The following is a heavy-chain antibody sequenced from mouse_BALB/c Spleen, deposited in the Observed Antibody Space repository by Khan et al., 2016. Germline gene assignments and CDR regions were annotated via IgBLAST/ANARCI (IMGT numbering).Heavy chain of an antibody. CDR1: GFTFSDYY. CDR2: ISDGGSYT. J-gene: IGHJ3*01. CDR3: AKEGVRRGFAY. D-gene: IGHD2-14*01. V-gene: IGHV5-4*02. Sequence: EVELVESGGGLVKPGGSLKLSCAASGFTFSDYYMYWVRQTPEKRLEWVATISDGGSYTNYPDSVKGRVTISRDNAKNNLYLQMSSLKSEDAAMYCCAKEGVRRGFAYWGQGTLVTVSA.